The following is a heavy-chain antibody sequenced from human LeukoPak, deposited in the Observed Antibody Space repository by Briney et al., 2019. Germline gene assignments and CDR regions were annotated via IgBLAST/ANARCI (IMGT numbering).Heavy chain of an antibody. D-gene: IGHD3-10*01. V-gene: IGHV3-7*01. CDR3: ARDGTYYYGSGSPYYYYYGMDV. J-gene: IGHJ6*02. CDR1: GFTFSSYW. CDR2: IKQDGSEK. Sequence: GGSLRLSCAASGFTFSSYWMSWVRQAPGKGLEWVANIKQDGSEKYYVDSVKGRFTISRDNAKDSLYLQMNSLRAEATAVYYCARDGTYYYGSGSPYYYYYGMDVWAQGTTVTVSS.